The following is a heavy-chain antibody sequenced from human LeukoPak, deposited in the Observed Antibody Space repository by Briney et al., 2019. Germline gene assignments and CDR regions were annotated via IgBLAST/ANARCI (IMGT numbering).Heavy chain of an antibody. CDR3: ARGVDVYYDFWSGYHARRNWFDP. CDR2: INHSGST. D-gene: IGHD3-3*01. CDR1: GGSFSGYY. Sequence: ASETLSLTCAVYGGSFSGYYWSWIRQPPGKGLEWIGEINHSGSTNYNPSLKSRVTISVDTSKNQFSLKLSSVTAADTAVYYCARGVDVYYDFWSGYHARRNWFDPWGQGTLVTVSS. J-gene: IGHJ5*02. V-gene: IGHV4-34*01.